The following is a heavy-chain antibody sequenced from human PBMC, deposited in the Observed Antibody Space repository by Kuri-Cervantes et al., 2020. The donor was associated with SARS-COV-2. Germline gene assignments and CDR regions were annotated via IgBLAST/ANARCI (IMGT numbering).Heavy chain of an antibody. J-gene: IGHJ4*02. CDR2: ISSSSSYI. Sequence: GESLKISCAASGFTFSSYSMNWVRQAPGKGLEWVSSISSSSSYIYYADSVKGRFTISRDNAKNSLYLQMNSLRAEDTAVYCCARDRHPGGFDYWGQGTLVTVSS. CDR1: GFTFSSYS. V-gene: IGHV3-21*01. D-gene: IGHD1-14*01. CDR3: ARDRHPGGFDY.